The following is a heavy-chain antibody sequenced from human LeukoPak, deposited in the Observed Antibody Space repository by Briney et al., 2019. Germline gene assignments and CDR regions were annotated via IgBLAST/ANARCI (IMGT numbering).Heavy chain of an antibody. J-gene: IGHJ4*02. CDR3: ARDGYSNYWYLNL. D-gene: IGHD6-13*01. Sequence: PGGSLRLSCAAPGFAFSSYAMSWVRQAPGKGLEWVSSISGTGGRTYYADSVKGRFTISRDNSKNTLDLQMNSLRADDTAVYYCARDGYSNYWYLNLWGQGTLVTVSS. V-gene: IGHV3-23*01. CDR1: GFAFSSYA. CDR2: ISGTGGRT.